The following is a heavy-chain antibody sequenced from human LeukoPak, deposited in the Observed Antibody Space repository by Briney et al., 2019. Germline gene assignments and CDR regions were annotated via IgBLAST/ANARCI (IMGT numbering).Heavy chain of an antibody. CDR1: GGSVSSGSYY. Sequence: SETLSLTCIVSGGSVSSGSYYWSWIRQPPGKGLEWIGYIYYSGSTNYNPSLKSRVTISVDTSKNQFSLKLSSVTAADTAVYYCASHVLLWFGELGGLDYWGQGTLVTVSS. V-gene: IGHV4-61*01. CDR3: ASHVLLWFGELGGLDY. J-gene: IGHJ4*02. CDR2: IYYSGST. D-gene: IGHD3-10*01.